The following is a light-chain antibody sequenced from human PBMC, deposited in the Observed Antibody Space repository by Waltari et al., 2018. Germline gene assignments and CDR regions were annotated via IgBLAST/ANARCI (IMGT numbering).Light chain of an antibody. J-gene: IGLJ1*01. CDR2: DVS. Sequence: QSALTQPRSVSGSPGQSVTISCTGTSSDVGGYNYVSWYQQHPGNAPKLMIYDVSKRPSGGPYRFSGSKSGNTASLTISGLQAEDEADDYCCSSAGSYTYVFGTGTKVTVL. CDR1: SSDVGGYNY. CDR3: CSSAGSYTYV. V-gene: IGLV2-11*01.